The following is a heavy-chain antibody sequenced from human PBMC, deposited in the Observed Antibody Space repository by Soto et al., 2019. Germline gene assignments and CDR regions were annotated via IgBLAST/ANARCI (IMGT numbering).Heavy chain of an antibody. J-gene: IGHJ5*02. CDR3: ARGTRLHLLFGELSLRPHWFDP. D-gene: IGHD3-10*01. CDR2: IYHSGST. V-gene: IGHV4-30-2*01. Sequence: SETLSLTCAVSGGSISSGGYSWSWIRQPPGKGLEWIGYIYHSGSTYYNPSFKSRVTISVDRSKNQFSLKLSSVTAADTAVYYCARGTRLHLLFGELSLRPHWFDPWGQGTLVTVSS. CDR1: GGSISSGGYS.